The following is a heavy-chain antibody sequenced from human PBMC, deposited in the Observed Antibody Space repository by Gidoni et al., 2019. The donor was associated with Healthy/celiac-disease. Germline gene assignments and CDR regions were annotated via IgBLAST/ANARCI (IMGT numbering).Heavy chain of an antibody. V-gene: IGHV2-5*02. Sequence: QITLTESGPTLVKPTQTLTLTCTFSWFSLSTSGVGVGWIRQPPGKALEWLALIYWDDDKRYSPSMKSRITITKDTSKNQVVITMTNMDPVDTATYYCEHLASKYSHWPWLRDWGQGTLVTVSS. CDR1: WFSLSTSGVG. CDR3: EHLASKYSHWPWLRD. J-gene: IGHJ4*02. CDR2: IYWDDDK. D-gene: IGHD5-12*01.